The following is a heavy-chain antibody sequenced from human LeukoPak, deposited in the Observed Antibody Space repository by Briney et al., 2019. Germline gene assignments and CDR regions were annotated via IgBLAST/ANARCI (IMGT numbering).Heavy chain of an antibody. Sequence: SETLSLTCTVSGGSISSHYWSWIRQPPGKGLEWSGYIYYSGSTNYNRSLKSRVTISVDTSKNQFSLKLSSVTAADTAVYYCARDQLGTFDYWGQGTLVTVSS. CDR1: GGSISSHY. V-gene: IGHV4-59*11. D-gene: IGHD7-27*01. CDR2: IYYSGST. J-gene: IGHJ4*02. CDR3: ARDQLGTFDY.